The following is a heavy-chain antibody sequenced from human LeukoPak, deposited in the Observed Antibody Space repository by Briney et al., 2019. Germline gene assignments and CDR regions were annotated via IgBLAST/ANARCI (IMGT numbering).Heavy chain of an antibody. V-gene: IGHV3-23*01. J-gene: IGHJ4*02. CDR2: ISAGSGST. Sequence: GGSLRLSCAASGLTFSNYAMTWLRQAPGNGQEWVSGISAGSGSTYYADYVKGRFTISRDNSKNTLYLQMSSLRAEDAAIYYCAIHESSIPYWGQGTVVTVSS. CDR3: AIHESSIPY. D-gene: IGHD1-26*01. CDR1: GLTFSNYA.